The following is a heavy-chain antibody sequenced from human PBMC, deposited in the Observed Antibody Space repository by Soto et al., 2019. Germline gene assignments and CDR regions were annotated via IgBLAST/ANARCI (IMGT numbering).Heavy chain of an antibody. D-gene: IGHD5-18*01. CDR1: GGTFSSYA. J-gene: IGHJ4*02. Sequence: QVQLVQSGAEVKKPGSSVKVSCKASGGTFSSYAISWVRQAPGQGLEWMGGIIPIFGTANYAQKFQGRVTITADESTSTAYMERSSLRAEATAVYYCAREDTSAGLFDYWGQGTLVTVSS. V-gene: IGHV1-69*01. CDR3: AREDTSAGLFDY. CDR2: IIPIFGTA.